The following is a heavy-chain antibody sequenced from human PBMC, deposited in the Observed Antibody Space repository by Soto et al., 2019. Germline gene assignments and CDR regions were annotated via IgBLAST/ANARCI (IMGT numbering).Heavy chain of an antibody. V-gene: IGHV3-7*01. J-gene: IGHJ4*02. CDR3: ARLGATATFDY. D-gene: IGHD3-3*01. CDR2: IKPDGSDQ. Sequence: EVQLVESGGGSVQPGGSLRLSCAASGFTFSNNWMSWVRQAPGKGLEWVAYIKPDGSDQHYVDSVKGRFTISRDNAKNSLYLQMSNLRVEDTAAYYCARLGATATFDYWGQGTLVTISP. CDR1: GFTFSNNW.